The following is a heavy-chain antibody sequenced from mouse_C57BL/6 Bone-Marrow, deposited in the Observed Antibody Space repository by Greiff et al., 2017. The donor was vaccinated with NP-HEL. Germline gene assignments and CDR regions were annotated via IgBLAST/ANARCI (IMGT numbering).Heavy chain of an antibody. D-gene: IGHD2-5*01. CDR1: GFSLTSYG. CDR3: ARRAYYSNYFDY. Sequence: VQLVESGPGLVQPSQSLSITCTVSGFSLTSYGVHWVRQSPGKGLEWLGVIWSGGSTDYNAAFISRLSISKDNSKSQVFFKMNSLQADDTAIYYCARRAYYSNYFDYWGQGTTLTVSS. V-gene: IGHV2-2*01. J-gene: IGHJ2*01. CDR2: IWSGGST.